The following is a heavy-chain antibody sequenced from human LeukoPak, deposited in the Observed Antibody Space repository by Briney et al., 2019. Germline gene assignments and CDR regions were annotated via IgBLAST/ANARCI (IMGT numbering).Heavy chain of an antibody. D-gene: IGHD3-22*01. CDR1: GLTFSSYA. J-gene: IGHJ4*02. Sequence: PGGSLRLPCAASGLTFSSYAMSWVRQAPGSGLEWVSTISGNGVSTHYADSVKGRFTISRDNSKNTLYLQMNSLRAEDTAVYYCAKDQVVVITLPLDYWGQGTLVTVSS. V-gene: IGHV3-23*01. CDR2: ISGNGVST. CDR3: AKDQVVVITLPLDY.